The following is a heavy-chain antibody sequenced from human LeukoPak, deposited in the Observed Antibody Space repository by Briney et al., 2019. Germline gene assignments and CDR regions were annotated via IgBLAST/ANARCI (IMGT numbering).Heavy chain of an antibody. Sequence: PGGSLRLSCAASGFTFSSYGMHWVRQAPGKGLEWVAFIRYDGSNKYYADSVKGRFTISRDNSKNTLYLQMNSLRAEDTAVYYCAKDLLRVVPAAMDYYMDVWGKGTTVTVSS. D-gene: IGHD2-2*01. CDR1: GFTFSSYG. CDR2: IRYDGSNK. J-gene: IGHJ6*03. V-gene: IGHV3-30*02. CDR3: AKDLLRVVPAAMDYYMDV.